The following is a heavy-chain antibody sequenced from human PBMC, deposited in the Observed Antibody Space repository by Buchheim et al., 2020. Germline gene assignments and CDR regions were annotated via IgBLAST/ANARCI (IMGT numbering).Heavy chain of an antibody. Sequence: QVQLVESGGGVVQPGRSLRLSCAASGFTFSSYGMHWVRQAPGKGLEWVAVISYDGSNKYYADSVKGRFTISRDNSKNTLYLQMNSLRAEDTAVYYCAKDSGGFDYWGQGTL. D-gene: IGHD2-15*01. CDR2: ISYDGSNK. J-gene: IGHJ4*02. CDR3: AKDSGGFDY. CDR1: GFTFSSYG. V-gene: IGHV3-30*18.